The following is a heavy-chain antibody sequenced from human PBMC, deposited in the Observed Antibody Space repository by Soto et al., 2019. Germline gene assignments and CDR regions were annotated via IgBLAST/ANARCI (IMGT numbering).Heavy chain of an antibody. V-gene: IGHV6-1*01. CDR1: GDSVSSNTVA. J-gene: IGHJ4*02. D-gene: IGHD4-17*01. CDR3: ARDTDGDFSFGD. Sequence: SQTLSLTCAISGDSVSSNTVAWNWIRQSPSRGLEWLGRTYYRSKWYDDYAESVKSRITINPDTSKNQFSLHLNSVTLEDTAVYYCARDTDGDFSFGDWGQGTLVTVSS. CDR2: TYYRSKWYD.